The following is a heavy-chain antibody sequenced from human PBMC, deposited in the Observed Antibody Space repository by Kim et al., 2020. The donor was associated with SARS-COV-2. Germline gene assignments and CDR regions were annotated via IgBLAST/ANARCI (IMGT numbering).Heavy chain of an antibody. CDR3: ARDRIKGRMATTPPGY. Sequence: ASVKVSCKASGYTFTSYGISWVRQAPGQGLEWMGWISAYNGNTNYAQKLQGRVTMTTDTSTSTAYMELRSLRSDDTAVYYCARDRIKGRMATTPPGYWGQGTLVTVSS. D-gene: IGHD5-12*01. CDR2: ISAYNGNT. J-gene: IGHJ4*02. CDR1: GYTFTSYG. V-gene: IGHV1-18*01.